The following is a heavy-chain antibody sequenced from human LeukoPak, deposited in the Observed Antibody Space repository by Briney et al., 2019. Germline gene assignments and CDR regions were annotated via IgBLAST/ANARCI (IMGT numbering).Heavy chain of an antibody. J-gene: IGHJ6*02. CDR3: ARGPYSSGWYGGDYYYYGMDV. CDR1: GYTFTSYD. CDR2: MNPNSGNT. D-gene: IGHD6-13*01. V-gene: IGHV1-8*01. Sequence: ASVKVSCKASGYTFTSYDINWVRQATGQGLEWMGWMNPNSGNTGYAQKFQGRVTMTRNTSISTAYMELSSLRSEDTAVYYCARGPYSSGWYGGDYYYYGMDVWGQGTTVTVSS.